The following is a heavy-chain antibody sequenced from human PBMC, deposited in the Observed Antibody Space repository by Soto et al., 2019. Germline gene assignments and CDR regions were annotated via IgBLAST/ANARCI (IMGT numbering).Heavy chain of an antibody. Sequence: SVKVSCKASGGTFSSYASSWVRQAPGQGLEWMGGIIPIFGTANYAQKFQGRVTITADESTSTAYMELSSLRSEDTAVYYCARYSSSSLGAFDIWGQGTMVTVSS. CDR1: GGTFSSYA. CDR3: ARYSSSSLGAFDI. CDR2: IIPIFGTA. J-gene: IGHJ3*02. V-gene: IGHV1-69*13. D-gene: IGHD6-6*01.